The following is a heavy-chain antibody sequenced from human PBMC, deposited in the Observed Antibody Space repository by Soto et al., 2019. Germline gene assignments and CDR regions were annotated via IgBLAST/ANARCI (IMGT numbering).Heavy chain of an antibody. V-gene: IGHV3-11*01. J-gene: IGHJ5*02. Sequence: GGSLRLSCAASGFTFSDYYVSWIRQAPGKGLEWVSYISSSGSTIYYADSVKGRFTISRDNAKNSLYLQMNSLRAEDTAVYYCARVRFLEWSHNWFDPWGQGTLVTVSS. CDR3: ARVRFLEWSHNWFDP. CDR1: GFTFSDYY. CDR2: ISSSGSTI. D-gene: IGHD3-3*01.